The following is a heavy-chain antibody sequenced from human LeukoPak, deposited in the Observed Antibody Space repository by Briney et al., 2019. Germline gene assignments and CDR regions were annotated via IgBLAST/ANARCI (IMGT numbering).Heavy chain of an antibody. CDR2: ISNSGGST. D-gene: IGHD2-8*02. Sequence: PGGSLRLSCAASGFTFSSYAMNWVRQAPGKGLEWVSGISNSGGSTYYADSVKGRFTISRDNSKNTLYLQMNSLRAEDTAVYYCAKDGSWSCTDWGQGTLVTVSS. J-gene: IGHJ4*02. CDR3: AKDGSWSCTD. CDR1: GFTFSSYA. V-gene: IGHV3-23*01.